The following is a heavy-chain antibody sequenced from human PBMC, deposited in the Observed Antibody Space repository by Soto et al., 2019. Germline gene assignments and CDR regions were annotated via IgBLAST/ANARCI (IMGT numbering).Heavy chain of an antibody. CDR1: GFTFSSYS. CDR3: ARDKGDYWYFDL. J-gene: IGHJ2*01. V-gene: IGHV3-21*01. CDR2: ISSSSSYI. Sequence: EVQLVESGGGLVKPGGSLRLSCAASGFTFSSYSMNWVRQAPGKGLEWVSSISSSSSYIYYADSVKGRFTISRDNAKNSLYLQMNSLRAEDTAVYYCARDKGDYWYFDLWGRGTLVTVSS. D-gene: IGHD3-10*01.